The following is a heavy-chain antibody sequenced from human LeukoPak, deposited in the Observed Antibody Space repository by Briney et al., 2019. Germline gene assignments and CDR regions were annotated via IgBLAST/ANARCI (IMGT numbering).Heavy chain of an antibody. CDR2: ISSSGSTI. J-gene: IGHJ6*02. Sequence: GGSLRLSCAASGFTFSSYEMNWVRQAPGKGLEWVSYISSSGSTIYYADSVKGRFTISRDNAKNSLYLQMNSLRAEDTAVYYCARDDGGYQLQYYYYGMDVWGQGTTVTVSS. D-gene: IGHD2-2*01. CDR1: GFTFSSYE. CDR3: ARDDGGYQLQYYYYGMDV. V-gene: IGHV3-48*03.